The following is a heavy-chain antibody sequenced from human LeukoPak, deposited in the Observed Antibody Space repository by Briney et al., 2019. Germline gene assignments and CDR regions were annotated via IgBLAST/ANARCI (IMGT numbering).Heavy chain of an antibody. J-gene: IGHJ4*02. CDR2: IWYDGSNK. Sequence: PGRSLRLSCPASGFTFSSYGMHWVRQAPGKGLEWVAVIWYDGSNKYYADSVKGRFTISRDNSKNTLYLQMNSLRAEDTAVYYCARDVPLRSSTSCYPDYWGQGTLVTVSS. CDR1: GFTFSSYG. CDR3: ARDVPLRSSTSCYPDY. D-gene: IGHD2-2*01. V-gene: IGHV3-33*01.